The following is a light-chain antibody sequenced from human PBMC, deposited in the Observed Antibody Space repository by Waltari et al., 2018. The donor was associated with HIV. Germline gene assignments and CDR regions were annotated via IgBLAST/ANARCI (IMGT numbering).Light chain of an antibody. CDR2: ENN. CDR3: GTWDTSLSAVV. V-gene: IGLV1-51*02. J-gene: IGLJ2*01. CDR1: SSNIGKNY. Sequence: QPVLTQPPPVSATPRQKVTISCSGTSSNIGKNYVSWFQQLQGTAPKLLIYENNKRPSGIPDRFSGSKSGTSATLGITGLQTGDEADYYCGTWDTSLSAVVFGGGTKLAVL.